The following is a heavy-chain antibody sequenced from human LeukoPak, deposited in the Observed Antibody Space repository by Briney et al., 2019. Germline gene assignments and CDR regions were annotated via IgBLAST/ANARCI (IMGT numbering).Heavy chain of an antibody. CDR3: ARGRYSGSYLLDY. CDR2: ISSGRTYR. J-gene: IGHJ4*02. D-gene: IGHD1-26*01. V-gene: IGHV3-21*01. CDR1: GFTFSTYN. Sequence: GGSLRLSCAASGFTFSTYNMNWVRQAPGKGLEWVSSISSGRTYRYYAASVKGRFTISRDNAKNSLYLQMNGLRAEDTALYYCARGRYSGSYLLDYWGQGTLVTVSS.